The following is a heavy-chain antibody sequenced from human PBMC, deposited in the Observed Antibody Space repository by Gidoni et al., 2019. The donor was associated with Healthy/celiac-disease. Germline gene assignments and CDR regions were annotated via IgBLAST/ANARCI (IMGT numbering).Heavy chain of an antibody. J-gene: IGHJ6*02. D-gene: IGHD3-10*01. Sequence: EVQLVESGGGLVQPRGSLRLSCAASGFTVSSNYMSLVRQAPGKGLEWVSVIYSGGSTYYADYEKGRLNISRDNSKNTLYLQMKCLRAEDTAVYYCARDRGYFDYYGMDVWGQGTTVNVSS. CDR1: GFTVSSNY. CDR3: ARDRGYFDYYGMDV. CDR2: IYSGGST. V-gene: IGHV3-66*01.